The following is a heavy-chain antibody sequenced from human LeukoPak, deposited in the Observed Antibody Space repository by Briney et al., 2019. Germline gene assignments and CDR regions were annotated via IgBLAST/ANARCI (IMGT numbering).Heavy chain of an antibody. J-gene: IGHJ6*03. CDR2: IIPIIGTG. CDR3: AGALETKYYMDV. CDR1: GGTFSNYA. Sequence: SVKVSCKASGGTFSNYAISWVRQAPGQGLEWMGGIIPIIGTGNYPQKFQGRVTITTDESTSTAYMGLSSLRSEDTAVYYCAGALETKYYMDVWGKGTTVTVSS. D-gene: IGHD3-3*01. V-gene: IGHV1-69*05.